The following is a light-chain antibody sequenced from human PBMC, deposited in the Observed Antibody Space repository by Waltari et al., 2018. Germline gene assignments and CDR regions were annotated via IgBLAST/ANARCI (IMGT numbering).Light chain of an antibody. Sequence: SSELTQDPTVSVALGQTVTITCQGDGPRVSYASWFQQRPGQAPILVIYGKDNRPQGVPDRCSGSRSGNTASLTITGAQAEDEAYYYCSSRDSSGNQPVIFGGGTKLAVL. V-gene: IGLV3-19*01. CDR3: SSRDSSGNQPVI. CDR1: GPRVSY. CDR2: GKD. J-gene: IGLJ2*01.